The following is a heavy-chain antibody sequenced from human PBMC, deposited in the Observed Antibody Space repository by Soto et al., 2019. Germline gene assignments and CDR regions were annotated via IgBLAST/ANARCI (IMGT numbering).Heavy chain of an antibody. CDR1: GFNFSDYY. V-gene: IGHV3-11*01. Sequence: PGGSLRLSCAASGFNFSDYYMSWIRQVSGKGLEWVSYIGDNAATVYYADSVRGRFIISRDNARNSLYLQMNSLRTDDTAVYYCARAVGAIAHWGQGTVVTVSS. CDR3: ARAVGAIAH. CDR2: IGDNAATV. D-gene: IGHD1-26*01. J-gene: IGHJ4*02.